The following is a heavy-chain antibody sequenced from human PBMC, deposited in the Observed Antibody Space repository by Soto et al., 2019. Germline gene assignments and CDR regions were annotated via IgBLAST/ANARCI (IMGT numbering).Heavy chain of an antibody. CDR1: GGSISSYY. CDR2: SSDSGSA. V-gene: IGHV4-59*01. J-gene: IGHJ4*02. CDR3: AREGKYSSSWYIDY. Sequence: SETLSLTCTVSGGSISSYYWSWIRQPPGKGLEWSGYSSDSGSANYNPSLKSRVTISVDTSKTQFSLKLTSVTAADTAVYYCAREGKYSSSWYIDYGGQGTLVTVS. D-gene: IGHD6-13*01.